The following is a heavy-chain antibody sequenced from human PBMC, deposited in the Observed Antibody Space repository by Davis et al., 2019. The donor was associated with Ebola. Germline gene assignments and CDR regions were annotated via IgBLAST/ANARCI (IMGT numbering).Heavy chain of an antibody. D-gene: IGHD6-6*01. V-gene: IGHV1-18*01. J-gene: IGHJ5*02. CDR2: ISAYNGNT. CDR3: ARGRAARRGWWFDP. CDR1: GYTFTSYG. Sequence: ASVKVSCKASGYTFTSYGISWVRQAPGQELEWMGWISAYNGNTNYAQKFQGRVTMTRNTSISTAYMELSSLRSEDTAVYYCARGRAARRGWWFDPWGQGTLVTVSS.